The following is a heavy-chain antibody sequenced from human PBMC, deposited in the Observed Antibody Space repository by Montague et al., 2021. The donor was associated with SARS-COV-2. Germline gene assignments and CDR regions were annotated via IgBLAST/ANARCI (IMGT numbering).Heavy chain of an antibody. CDR2: ISSNGGST. CDR3: ASGHDSSGLPEDY. D-gene: IGHD3-22*01. V-gene: IGHV3-64*01. Sequence: SLRLSFSASGFTFSSYAMHWVRQAPGKGLEYVSAISSNGGSTYYATSVKGRFTISRDNSKNTLYLQMGSLRAEDMAVYYCASGHDSSGLPEDYWGQGTLVTVSS. CDR1: GFTFSSYA. J-gene: IGHJ4*02.